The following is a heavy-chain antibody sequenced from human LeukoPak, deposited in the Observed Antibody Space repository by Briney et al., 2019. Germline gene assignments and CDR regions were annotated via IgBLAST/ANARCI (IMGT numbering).Heavy chain of an antibody. CDR2: ISGSGGST. Sequence: GGSLRLSCAASGFTFSSYAMSWVRQAPGKGLEWVSAISGSGGSTYYADSVKGRFTISRDNSKNTLSLQMNSLRAEDTAVYYCAKPGSGYYYFDYWGQGTLVTVSS. V-gene: IGHV3-23*01. CDR1: GFTFSSYA. CDR3: AKPGSGYYYFDY. D-gene: IGHD3-22*01. J-gene: IGHJ4*02.